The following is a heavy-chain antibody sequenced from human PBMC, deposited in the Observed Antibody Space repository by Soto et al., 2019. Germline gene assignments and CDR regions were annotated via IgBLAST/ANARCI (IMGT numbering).Heavy chain of an antibody. CDR1: GYTFNSYN. CDR2: INPSGGST. Sequence: ATVKVSSKAYGYTFNSYNMRWVRQAPGQGLEWMGIINPSGGSTSYAQKFQGRVTMTRDTSTSTVYMELSSLRSEDTAVYYCARGRSFGSGWPFDYWGQGTLVTSPQ. J-gene: IGHJ4*02. V-gene: IGHV1-46*02. CDR3: ARGRSFGSGWPFDY. D-gene: IGHD6-19*01.